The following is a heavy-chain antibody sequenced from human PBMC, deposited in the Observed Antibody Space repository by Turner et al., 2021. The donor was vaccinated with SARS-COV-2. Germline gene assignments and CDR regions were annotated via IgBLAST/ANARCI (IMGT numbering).Heavy chain of an antibody. D-gene: IGHD3-10*01. V-gene: IGHV3-30*18. CDR2: ISYDGSNK. CDR3: AKDGAPFLLYFGEPTFYFDY. CDR1: GFTFSSYG. J-gene: IGHJ4*02. Sequence: QGQLVESGGGVVRPGRSLRLSRAPPGFTFSSYGMHWVRQAPGKGLEWVAVISYDGSNKYYADSVKGRFTISRDNSKNTLYLQMNSLRAEDTAVYYCAKDGAPFLLYFGEPTFYFDYWGQGTLVTVSS.